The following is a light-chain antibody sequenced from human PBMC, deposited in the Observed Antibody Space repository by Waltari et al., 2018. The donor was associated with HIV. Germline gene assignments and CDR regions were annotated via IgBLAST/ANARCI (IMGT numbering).Light chain of an antibody. CDR3: QVWDDSSNHWV. Sequence: SYVLTQPPSVSVAPGQTARVTCGGSNIENQAVHWYQQRPGQDPVLVVYDDSDRPSGITERFSGSSSRNTATLTISRVEAGDEADYYCQVWDDSSNHWVFGGGTKLTVL. CDR1: NIENQA. V-gene: IGLV3-21*02. J-gene: IGLJ3*02. CDR2: DDS.